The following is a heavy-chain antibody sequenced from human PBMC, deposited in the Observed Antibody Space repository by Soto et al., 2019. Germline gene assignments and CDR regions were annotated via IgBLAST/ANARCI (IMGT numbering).Heavy chain of an antibody. CDR3: ARERSAAGTGWFDP. Sequence: QVQLVQSGAEVKKPGASVRVSCKASGYTFTSYDINWVRQATGQGLEWMGWMNPNSGNTGYAQKFQGRVTMTRNTPIRTAYMELRSLRSEATAVYYFARERSAAGTGWFDPWGQGTRVTVSS. V-gene: IGHV1-8*01. D-gene: IGHD6-13*01. J-gene: IGHJ5*02. CDR1: GYTFTSYD. CDR2: MNPNSGNT.